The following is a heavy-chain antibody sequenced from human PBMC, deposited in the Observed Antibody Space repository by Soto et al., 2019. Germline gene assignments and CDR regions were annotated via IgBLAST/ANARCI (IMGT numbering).Heavy chain of an antibody. V-gene: IGHV1-69*06. CDR2: IIPIFGTA. Sequence: QVQLVQSGAEVKKPGSSVKVSCKASGGTFSSYAISWVRQAPGQGLEWMGGIIPIFGTANYAQKFQGTVTITADKSTRTAYMELSSLRSEDTAVYYCARTGETGGYYYYGMDVWGQGTTVTVSS. J-gene: IGHJ6*02. D-gene: IGHD3-10*01. CDR3: ARTGETGGYYYYGMDV. CDR1: GGTFSSYA.